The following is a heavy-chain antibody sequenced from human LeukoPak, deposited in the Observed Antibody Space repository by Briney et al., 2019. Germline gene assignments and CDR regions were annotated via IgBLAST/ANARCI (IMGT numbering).Heavy chain of an antibody. CDR2: IYYTGST. CDR1: GGSISSYY. Sequence: SETLSLTCTVSGGSISSYYWGWIRQPPGKGLEWIGYIYYTGSTNYNPSLKSRVTMSVDTSKNQFSLIVISVTAADTAVYYCARVARAARGYYFDYWGQGTLVTVSS. D-gene: IGHD6-6*01. J-gene: IGHJ4*02. V-gene: IGHV4-59*01. CDR3: ARVARAARGYYFDY.